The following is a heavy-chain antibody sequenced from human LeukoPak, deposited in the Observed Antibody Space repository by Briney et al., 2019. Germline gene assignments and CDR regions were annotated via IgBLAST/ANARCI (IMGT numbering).Heavy chain of an antibody. CDR3: ARELRGMATVFDY. D-gene: IGHD5-24*01. J-gene: IGHJ4*02. V-gene: IGHV4-59*01. Sequence: SETLSLTCTVSGGSISSYYWSWIRQPPGKGLEWIGYIYYSGSTNHNPSLKSRVTISVDTSKNQFSLKLSSVTAADTAVYYCARELRGMATVFDYWGQGTLVTVSS. CDR1: GGSISSYY. CDR2: IYYSGST.